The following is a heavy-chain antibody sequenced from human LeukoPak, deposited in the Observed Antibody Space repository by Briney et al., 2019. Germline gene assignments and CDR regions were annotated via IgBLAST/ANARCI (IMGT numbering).Heavy chain of an antibody. J-gene: IGHJ4*02. CDR3: ARGGDYVKFDY. V-gene: IGHV1-18*01. CDR1: GHTFSTSS. CDR2: ISAYNGNT. Sequence: ASVKVSCKASGHTFSTSSITWVRQAPGQGLEWVGWISAYNGNTEYAQKVQGRVTLTTDTSTSTAYMELRSLRSDDTAMYYCARGGDYVKFDYWGQGTLVTVSS. D-gene: IGHD4-17*01.